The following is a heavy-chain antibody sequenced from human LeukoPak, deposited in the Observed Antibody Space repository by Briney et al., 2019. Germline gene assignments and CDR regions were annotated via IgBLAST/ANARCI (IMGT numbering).Heavy chain of an antibody. CDR2: IGGSGINT. J-gene: IGHJ4*02. V-gene: IGHV3-23*01. CDR3: ARDGYSGYFDY. D-gene: IGHD5-12*01. Sequence: GGSLRLSCTASGFTFTTYAMSWVRQAPGKGLEWVSAIGGSGINTYYADSVKGRFTVSRDNSKNTLYLQMNSLRAEDTAVYYCARDGYSGYFDYWGQGTLVTVSS. CDR1: GFTFTTYA.